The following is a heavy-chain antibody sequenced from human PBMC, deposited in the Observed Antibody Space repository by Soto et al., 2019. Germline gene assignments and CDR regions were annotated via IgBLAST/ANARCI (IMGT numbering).Heavy chain of an antibody. V-gene: IGHV3-33*01. CDR2: IWYDGSNK. J-gene: IGHJ4*02. CDR3: ARVFERWLQWGPTDY. Sequence: GGSLRLSCAASGFTFSSYGMHWVRQAPGKGLEWVAVIWYDGSNKYYADSVKGRFTISRDNSKNTLYLQMNSLRAEDTAVYYCARVFERWLQWGPTDYWGQGTLVTVSS. D-gene: IGHD5-12*01. CDR1: GFTFSSYG.